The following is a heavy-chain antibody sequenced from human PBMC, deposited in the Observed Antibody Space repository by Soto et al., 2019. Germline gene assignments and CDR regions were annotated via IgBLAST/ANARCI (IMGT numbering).Heavy chain of an antibody. CDR2: LYWDDEK. D-gene: IGHD2-15*01. V-gene: IGHV2-5*02. CDR1: GFSIRADGVG. CDR3: AHSRRRASCGGGNCYPFDS. J-gene: IGHJ4*02. Sequence: QITLKESGPPLVKPTQTLTLTCSCSGFSIRADGVGVGWIRQPPGKALEWLAILYWDDEKRYSPSLNSRPTITKDTSRNQVVLTMTNVDPVDTATYFCAHSRRRASCGGGNCYPFDSWGQGTLVTVYS.